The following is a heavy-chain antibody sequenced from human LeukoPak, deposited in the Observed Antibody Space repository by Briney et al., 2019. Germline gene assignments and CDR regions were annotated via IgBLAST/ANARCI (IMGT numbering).Heavy chain of an antibody. CDR3: ARVGDIAPSIYYYYYMDV. J-gene: IGHJ6*03. V-gene: IGHV1-18*01. CDR1: GYTFTSYG. Sequence: ASVKVSCKASGYTFTSYGISWVRQAPGQGLEWMGWISAYNGNTNYAQKLQGRVTMTTDTSTSTAYMELRSLRSDDTAVYYCARVGDIAPSIYYYYYMDVWGKGTTVTVSS. CDR2: ISAYNGNT. D-gene: IGHD5-12*01.